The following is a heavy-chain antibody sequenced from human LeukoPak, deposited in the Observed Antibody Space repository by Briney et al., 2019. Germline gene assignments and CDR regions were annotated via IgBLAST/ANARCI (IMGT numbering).Heavy chain of an antibody. CDR1: GFTFSGSA. D-gene: IGHD4-17*01. J-gene: IGHJ4*02. CDR2: IKSRANSYAT. Sequence: GGSLKLSCAASGFTFSGSAMHWVRQASGKGLEWVGHIKSRANSYATAYAASVKGRFTISRDDSKNTAYLQMNSLKTEDTAVYYCMSPMTTVPSRDYWGQGTLVTVSS. V-gene: IGHV3-73*01. CDR3: MSPMTTVPSRDY.